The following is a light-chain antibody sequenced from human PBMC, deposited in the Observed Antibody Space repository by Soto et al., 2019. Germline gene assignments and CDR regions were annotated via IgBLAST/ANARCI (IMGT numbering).Light chain of an antibody. CDR1: SSYVGGYNY. CDR2: DVS. CDR3: SSYTSSSTQV. J-gene: IGLJ1*01. Sequence: QSVLTQPASVSGSPGQSITISCAGSSSYVGGYNYVSWYQQHPTKAPKLMIYDVSNRPSGVSNRFSGSKSGTTASLTISGLQAEDEADYYCSSYTSSSTQVFGTGTKVTVL. V-gene: IGLV2-14*03.